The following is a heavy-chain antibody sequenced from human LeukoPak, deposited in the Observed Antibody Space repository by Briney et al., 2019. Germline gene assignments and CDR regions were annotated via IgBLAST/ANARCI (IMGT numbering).Heavy chain of an antibody. J-gene: IGHJ4*02. V-gene: IGHV3-23*01. D-gene: IGHD3-10*01. CDR2: ISGSGGST. Sequence: GGSLRLSCAASGFTFSSYAMSWVRQAPGKGLEWVSAISGSGGSTYYADSVKGRFTISRGNSKNTLYLQMNSLRAEDTAVYYYAKGIYYYYFDYWGQGTLVTVSS. CDR3: AKGIYYYYFDY. CDR1: GFTFSSYA.